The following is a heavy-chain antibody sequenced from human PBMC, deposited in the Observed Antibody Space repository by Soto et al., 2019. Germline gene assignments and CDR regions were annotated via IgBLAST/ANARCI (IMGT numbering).Heavy chain of an antibody. CDR2: IFYRGST. J-gene: IGHJ4*02. Sequence: QVQLQESGPGLVKPSQTLSLTCTVSGASITSGGFYWTWLRQHPGNGLEWIGCIFYRGSTYYNPSLKSRVTISEDTSKNRFSLKLTSVTAADTALYYCASPVYGGNSLALLYWGQGTLVTVSS. CDR1: GASITSGGFY. CDR3: ASPVYGGNSLALLY. D-gene: IGHD2-21*02. V-gene: IGHV4-31*03.